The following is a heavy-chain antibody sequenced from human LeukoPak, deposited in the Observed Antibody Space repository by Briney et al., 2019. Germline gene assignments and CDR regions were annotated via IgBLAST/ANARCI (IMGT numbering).Heavy chain of an antibody. D-gene: IGHD2-2*02. CDR3: AREHCSSTSCYTVNDY. Sequence: GASVKVSCKASGYTFTGYYMHWVRQAPGQGLEWMGWIKADSGDTNYAQRFQGRVTMTRDTSISTVYMELSRLRSDDTAVYYCAREHCSSTSCYTVNDYWGQGTLVTVSS. V-gene: IGHV1-2*02. CDR1: GYTFTGYY. CDR2: IKADSGDT. J-gene: IGHJ4*02.